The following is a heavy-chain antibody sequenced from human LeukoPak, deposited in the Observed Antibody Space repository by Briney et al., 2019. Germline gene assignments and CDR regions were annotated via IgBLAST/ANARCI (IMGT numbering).Heavy chain of an antibody. V-gene: IGHV3-53*01. CDR2: IYSGGST. CDR3: ASHYCTNGVCYYYYFDY. Sequence: GGSLRLSCAASGFTFAGFGMSWVRHLPGKGLEWVSVIYSGGSTYYADSVKGRFTISRDNSKNTLYLQMNSLRAEDTAMYYCASHYCTNGVCYYYYFDYWGQGTLVTVSS. CDR1: GFTFAGFG. D-gene: IGHD2-8*01. J-gene: IGHJ4*02.